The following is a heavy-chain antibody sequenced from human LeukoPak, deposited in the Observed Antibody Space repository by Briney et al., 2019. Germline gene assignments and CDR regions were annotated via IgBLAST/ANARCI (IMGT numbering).Heavy chain of an antibody. J-gene: IGHJ4*02. CDR2: IKQDGSEK. CDR3: ARDYYDSSGYYFFRAFDI. Sequence: GGSLRLSCAASGFTFSSYWMSWVRQAPGKGLEWVANIKQDGSEKYYVDSVKGRFTISRDNAKNSLYLQMNSLRAEDTAVYYCARDYYDSSGYYFFRAFDIWGQGTLVTVSS. CDR1: GFTFSSYW. V-gene: IGHV3-7*01. D-gene: IGHD3-22*01.